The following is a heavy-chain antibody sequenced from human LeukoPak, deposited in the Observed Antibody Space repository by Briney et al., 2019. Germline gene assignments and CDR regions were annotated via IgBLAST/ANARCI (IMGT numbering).Heavy chain of an antibody. Sequence: SETLSLTCTVSGGSISSSSYYWGWIRQPPGKGLEWIGSIYYSGSTYYNPSLKSRVTISVDTSKNQFSLKLSSVTAADTAVYYCARTDTAMAEFDYWGQGTLVTVSS. J-gene: IGHJ4*02. CDR3: ARTDTAMAEFDY. CDR2: IYYSGST. CDR1: GGSISSSSYY. D-gene: IGHD5-18*01. V-gene: IGHV4-39*01.